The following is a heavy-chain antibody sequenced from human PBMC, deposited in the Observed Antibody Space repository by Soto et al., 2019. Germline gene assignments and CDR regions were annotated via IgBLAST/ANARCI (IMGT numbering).Heavy chain of an antibody. CDR1: GFTFSSYS. J-gene: IGHJ4*02. Sequence: PGGSVRLSCAASGFTFSSYSMNWVRQAPGKGLEWVSYISSSSSTIYYADSVKGRFTISRDNAKNSLYLQMNSLRAEDTAVYYCARDRDLASSQGFDYWGQGTLVTVSS. V-gene: IGHV3-48*01. CDR3: ARDRDLASSQGFDY. D-gene: IGHD6-6*01. CDR2: ISSSSSTI.